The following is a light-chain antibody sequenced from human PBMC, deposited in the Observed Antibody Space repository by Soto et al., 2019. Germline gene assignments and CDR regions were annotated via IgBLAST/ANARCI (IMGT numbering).Light chain of an antibody. J-gene: IGKJ5*01. Sequence: HMTLSTSSLSASVGNSVTIVCRASQSISSYLNWYQYQPGKAPKVLIYGASSLQSGVPSRFSGSASGTDSTLTISSLKPEDFATYYCQQSYSTFTFGQGTRLEIK. V-gene: IGKV1-39*01. CDR1: QSISSY. CDR3: QQSYSTFT. CDR2: GAS.